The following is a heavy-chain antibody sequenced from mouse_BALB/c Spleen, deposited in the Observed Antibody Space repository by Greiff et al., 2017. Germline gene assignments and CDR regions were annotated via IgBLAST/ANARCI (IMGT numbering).Heavy chain of an antibody. CDR1: GYTFTSYW. J-gene: IGHJ1*01. CDR3: ARSDCGNHYGYFEV. D-gene: IGHD2-1*01. Sequence: DLVKPGASVKLSCKASGYTFTSYWINWIKQRPGQGLEWIGRIAPGSGSTYYNEMFKGKATLTVDTSSSTAYIQLSSLSSEDSAVYCCARSDCGNHYGYFEVWGAGTTVTVSS. V-gene: IGHV1S41*01. CDR2: IAPGSGST.